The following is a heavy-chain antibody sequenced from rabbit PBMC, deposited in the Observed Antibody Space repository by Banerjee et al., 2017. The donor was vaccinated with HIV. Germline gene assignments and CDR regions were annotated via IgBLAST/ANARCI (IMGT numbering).Heavy chain of an antibody. CDR3: ARDLANNGGYYFNL. Sequence: QSLEESGGGLVQPGESLTLSCKAPGIDFSTYRVSWVRQAPGRGLEWIAYIYPDYGTTDYASWVKGRFTISKTSSTTVTLQMTSLTATDTATYFCARDLANNGGYYFNLWGQGTLVTVS. V-gene: IGHV1S40*01. D-gene: IGHD5-1*01. CDR1: GIDFSTYR. CDR2: IYPDYGTT. J-gene: IGHJ4*01.